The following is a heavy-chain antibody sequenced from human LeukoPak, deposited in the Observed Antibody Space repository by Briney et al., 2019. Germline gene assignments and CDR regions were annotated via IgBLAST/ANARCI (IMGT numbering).Heavy chain of an antibody. J-gene: IGHJ4*02. D-gene: IGHD6-6*01. V-gene: IGHV3-33*01. CDR3: ARDIDTWPRSYFDY. CDR2: IWYDGSKT. Sequence: GGSLRLSCAASGFTFSSYGFHWVRQAPGKGLEWVALIWYDGSKTEYADSVKGRFTISRDSSKNTLYLQMSSLRAEDTAVYYCARDIDTWPRSYFDYWGQGTLVAVSS. CDR1: GFTFSSYG.